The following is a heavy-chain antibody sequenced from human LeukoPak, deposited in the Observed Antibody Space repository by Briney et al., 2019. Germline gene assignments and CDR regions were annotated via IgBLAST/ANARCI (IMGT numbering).Heavy chain of an antibody. CDR3: ARRDAGYYYYGMDV. Sequence: PGGSLRLSCAASGFTFSSYWMSWVRQAPGKGLEWVANIKQDGSEKYYVDSVKGRFTISRDNAKNSLYLQMNSLRAEDTAVYYCARRDAGYYYYGMDVWGKGTTVTVSS. J-gene: IGHJ6*04. CDR2: IKQDGSEK. CDR1: GFTFSSYW. V-gene: IGHV3-7*01. D-gene: IGHD2-2*01.